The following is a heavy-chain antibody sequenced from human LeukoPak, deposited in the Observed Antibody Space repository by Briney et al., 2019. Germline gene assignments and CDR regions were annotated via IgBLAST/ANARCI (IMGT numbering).Heavy chain of an antibody. V-gene: IGHV1-18*04. CDR1: GYTFTGYY. CDR2: ISAYNGNT. J-gene: IGHJ4*02. CDR3: ARDFYDILTGWLDY. Sequence: RASVKVSCKASGYTFTGYYMHWVRQAPGQGLEWMGWISAYNGNTNYAQKLQGRVTMTTDTSTSTAYMELRSLRSDDTAVYYCARDFYDILTGWLDYWGQGTLVTVSS. D-gene: IGHD3-9*01.